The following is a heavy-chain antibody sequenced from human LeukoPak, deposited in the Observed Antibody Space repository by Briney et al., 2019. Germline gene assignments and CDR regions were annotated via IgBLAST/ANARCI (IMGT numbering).Heavy chain of an antibody. V-gene: IGHV1-2*02. CDR2: INTNTGET. J-gene: IGHJ5*02. CDR3: ARDNSVGEIAWFFDP. D-gene: IGHD1-26*01. CDR1: GYTSIDYY. Sequence: ASVKVSCKASGYTSIDYYMNWVRQAPGQGLEWMGWINTNTGETNYAQKFQGRVTMTRDTSISTVYMELTSLTSEDTAVYYCARDNSVGEIAWFFDPWGQGTLVTV.